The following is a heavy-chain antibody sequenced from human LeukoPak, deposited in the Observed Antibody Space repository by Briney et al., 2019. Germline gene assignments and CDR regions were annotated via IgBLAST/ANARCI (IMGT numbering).Heavy chain of an antibody. CDR3: ATLGGKNDY. J-gene: IGHJ4*02. Sequence: PGGSLRLSRAASGFIFSSYDMNWVRQAPGKGLEWVSYISSSSSTIYYADSVKGRFTISRDNAKNSLYLLMNSLRAEDTAVYYCATLGGKNDYWGQGTLVTVSS. V-gene: IGHV3-48*01. D-gene: IGHD3-16*01. CDR1: GFIFSSYD. CDR2: ISSSSSTI.